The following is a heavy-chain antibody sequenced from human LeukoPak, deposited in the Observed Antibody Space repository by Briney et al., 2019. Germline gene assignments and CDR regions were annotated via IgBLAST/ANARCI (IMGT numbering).Heavy chain of an antibody. J-gene: IGHJ6*03. CDR3: ARALRSPMDV. CDR2: INEDGSQK. CDR1: GFSFSDSW. D-gene: IGHD3-3*01. V-gene: IGHV3-7*01. Sequence: GGSLRLSCAASGFSFSDSWMTWIRQAPGKGLEWVANINEDGSQKYFVDSVKGRFTISRDNAKNSLYLQMNSLRAEDTAVYYCARALRSPMDVWGKGTTVTISS.